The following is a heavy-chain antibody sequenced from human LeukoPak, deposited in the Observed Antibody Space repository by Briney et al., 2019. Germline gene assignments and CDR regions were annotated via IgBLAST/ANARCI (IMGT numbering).Heavy chain of an antibody. CDR1: GFTFSNYG. CDR3: AKVSRYFDWLYGPNWFDP. D-gene: IGHD3-9*01. J-gene: IGHJ5*02. CDR2: IGGSGSTT. Sequence: GGSLRLSCAASGFTFSNYGMTWVRQAPGKGLEWVSDIGGSGSTTYNEDSVKGRFTISRDNSKNTLYLQMNSLRAEDTAVYYCAKVSRYFDWLYGPNWFDPWGQGTLVTVSS. V-gene: IGHV3-23*01.